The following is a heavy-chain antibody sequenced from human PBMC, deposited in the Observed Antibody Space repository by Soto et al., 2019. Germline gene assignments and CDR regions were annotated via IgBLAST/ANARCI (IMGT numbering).Heavy chain of an antibody. V-gene: IGHV4-59*08. Sequence: PSETLSLTCTVSGGSISSYYWSWIRQPPGKGLEWIGYIYYSGSTNYNPSLKSRVTISVDTSKNQFSLKLSSVTAADTAVYYCARHKSAAPIYYYYYMDVWGKGTTVTVSS. D-gene: IGHD2-2*01. J-gene: IGHJ6*03. CDR3: ARHKSAAPIYYYYYMDV. CDR2: IYYSGST. CDR1: GGSISSYY.